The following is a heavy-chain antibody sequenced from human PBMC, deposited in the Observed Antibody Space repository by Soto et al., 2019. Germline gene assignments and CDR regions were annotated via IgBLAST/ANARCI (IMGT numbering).Heavy chain of an antibody. CDR3: AKDTGDCGSISCTPGNNWFDP. D-gene: IGHD2-2*01. V-gene: IGHV3-30*18. CDR2: ISYDGSKK. Sequence: PGGSLRLSCAASGFTFSNYGWHWVRQAPGKGLEWVAIISYDGSKKYYADSVKGRFTISRDNSKKTLYLQMSSLRAEDTAVYYCAKDTGDCGSISCTPGNNWFDPWGQGT. CDR1: GFTFSNYG. J-gene: IGHJ5*02.